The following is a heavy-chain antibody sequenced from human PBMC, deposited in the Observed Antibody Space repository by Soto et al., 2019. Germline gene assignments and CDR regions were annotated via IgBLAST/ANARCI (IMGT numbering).Heavy chain of an antibody. CDR3: ARDRTGYSSGHFDY. D-gene: IGHD6-19*01. CDR1: GFTFSTYS. Sequence: VGSLRLSCAASGFTFSTYSMHWVRQPPGKGLEWVAVISYDGSSKYSADSVKGRFTISRDNSKNTLYLQMTSLRADDTAVYYCARDRTGYSSGHFDYWGQGTLVTVSS. CDR2: ISYDGSSK. J-gene: IGHJ4*02. V-gene: IGHV3-30-3*01.